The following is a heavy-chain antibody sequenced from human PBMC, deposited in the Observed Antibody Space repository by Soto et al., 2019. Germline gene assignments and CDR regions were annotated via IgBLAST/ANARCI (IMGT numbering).Heavy chain of an antibody. CDR2: ISAYNGNT. D-gene: IGHD3-3*01. V-gene: IGHV1-18*01. Sequence: ASVKVSFKASGYTFTSYGISWVRQAPGQGLEWMGWISAYNGNTNYAQKLQGRVTMTTDTSTSTAYMELRSLRSDDTAVYYCARTYITIFGVVIIGFDYWGQGTLVTVSS. J-gene: IGHJ4*02. CDR1: GYTFTSYG. CDR3: ARTYITIFGVVIIGFDY.